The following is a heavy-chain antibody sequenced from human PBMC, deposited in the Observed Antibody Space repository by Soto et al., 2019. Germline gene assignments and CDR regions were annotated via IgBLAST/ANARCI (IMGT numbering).Heavy chain of an antibody. Sequence: QVQLVQSGAEVKKPGASVKVSCKASGYTFTTYGISWVRQVPGQGLEWMGWVRGDNGHTNYAQSLQGRVTMTTDTSTNTAYMELRSLRSDHTAVYYCARDLGYCRSGTCYREWFDPWGQGTPVNVSS. D-gene: IGHD2-15*01. V-gene: IGHV1-18*01. CDR2: VRGDNGHT. CDR3: ARDLGYCRSGTCYREWFDP. J-gene: IGHJ5*02. CDR1: GYTFTTYG.